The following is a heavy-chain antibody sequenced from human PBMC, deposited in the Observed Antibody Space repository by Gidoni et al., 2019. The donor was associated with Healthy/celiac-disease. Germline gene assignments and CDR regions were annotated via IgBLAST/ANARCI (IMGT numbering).Heavy chain of an antibody. CDR2: ISSNGGST. Sequence: EVQLVESGGGLVQPGGSLRLSCSASGFTFSSYDMHWVRQAPGKGLEYVSAISSNGGSTYYADSVKGRFTISRDNSKNTLYLQMSSLRAEDTAVYYCVKDGDSSSWYGRGGEYYFDYWGQGTLVTVSS. CDR1: GFTFSSYD. V-gene: IGHV3-64D*08. CDR3: VKDGDSSSWYGRGGEYYFDY. D-gene: IGHD6-13*01. J-gene: IGHJ4*02.